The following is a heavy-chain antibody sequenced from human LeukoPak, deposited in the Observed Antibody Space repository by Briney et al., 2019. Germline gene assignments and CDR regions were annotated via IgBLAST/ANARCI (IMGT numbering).Heavy chain of an antibody. J-gene: IGHJ4*02. CDR3: ARHRVGYSYGQYYFDY. CDR1: GGSINSSSYY. D-gene: IGHD5-18*01. V-gene: IGHV4-39*01. CDR2: IYYSGST. Sequence: SETLSLTCTVSGGSINSSSYYWGWIRQPPGKGLERIGSIYYSGSTYYNPSLKRRVTISVDTSKNQFSLKLSSVTAADTAVYYCARHRVGYSYGQYYFDYWGQGTLVTVSS.